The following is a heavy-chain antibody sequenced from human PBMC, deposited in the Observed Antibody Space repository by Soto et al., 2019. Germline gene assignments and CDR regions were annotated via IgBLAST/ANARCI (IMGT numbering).Heavy chain of an antibody. J-gene: IGHJ4*02. V-gene: IGHV4-59*01. CDR2: IYYSGST. CDR1: GGSISSYY. CDR3: ARRWGGTFDY. Sequence: QVQLQESGPGLVKPSETLSLTCTVSGGSISSYYWSWIRQPPGKGLEWIGYIYYSGSTNSNPSLKRRVTIPVDTSKNPFSLKLSSVTAADTAVYYCARRWGGTFDYWGQGTLVTVSS. D-gene: IGHD2-21*01.